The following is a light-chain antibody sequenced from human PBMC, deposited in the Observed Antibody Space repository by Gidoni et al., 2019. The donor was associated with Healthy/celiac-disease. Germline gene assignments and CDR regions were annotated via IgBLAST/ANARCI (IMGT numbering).Light chain of an antibody. CDR3: QQYGSSPYT. J-gene: IGKJ2*01. V-gene: IGKV3-20*01. CDR2: GTA. CDR1: QSVSSSY. Sequence: EIVLTQSPGTLSLSPGERATLSCRASQSVSSSYLAWYQQKPGPALRILIYGTASRATGIPDRFSRSGSGTVCTLTISRLEPEDFAVYYCQQYGSSPYTFGQGTKLEIK.